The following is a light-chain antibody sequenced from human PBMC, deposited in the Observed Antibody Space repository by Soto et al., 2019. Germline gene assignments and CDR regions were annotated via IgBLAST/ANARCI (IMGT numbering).Light chain of an antibody. CDR3: QQYNTYPLI. CDR1: QSISSW. CDR2: KAS. Sequence: DIQMTQPPSTLSASVGDRVTITCRASQSISSWLAWYQQKPGKAPKLLIQKASSLESGVPSRFSGSGSGTEFTLTISSLQPDDFATYYCQQYNTYPLIFGGGTKVEIK. V-gene: IGKV1-5*03. J-gene: IGKJ4*01.